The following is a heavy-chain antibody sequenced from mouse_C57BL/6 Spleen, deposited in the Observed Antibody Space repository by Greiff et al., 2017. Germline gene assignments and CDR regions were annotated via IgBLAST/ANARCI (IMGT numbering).Heavy chain of an antibody. CDR2: ISGGGGNT. CDR1: GFTFSSYT. V-gene: IGHV5-9*01. J-gene: IGHJ2*01. D-gene: IGHD1-1*01. CDR3: ARPRYGSSYYFDY. Sequence: EVMLVESGGGLVKPGGSLKLSCAASGFTFSSYTMSWVRQTPEKRLEWVATISGGGGNTYYPDSVKGRFTISRDNAKNTLYLQMSSRRSEDTALYYCARPRYGSSYYFDYWGQGTTLTVSS.